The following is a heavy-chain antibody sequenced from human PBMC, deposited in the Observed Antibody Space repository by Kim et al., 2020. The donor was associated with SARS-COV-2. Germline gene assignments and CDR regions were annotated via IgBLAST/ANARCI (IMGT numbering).Heavy chain of an antibody. J-gene: IGHJ4*02. CDR2: LNEEGTER. Sequence: GGSLRLSCVVSGFTFNRYWMTWVRQAPGKGLEWVTNLNEEGTERYYVDSVRGRFTISRDNAENSLYLQMDNLRAEDTGVYYCATSIEAGGAFDYWGQGTLVAVS. CDR3: ATSIEAGGAFDY. V-gene: IGHV3-7*01. CDR1: GFTFNRYW. D-gene: IGHD2-15*01.